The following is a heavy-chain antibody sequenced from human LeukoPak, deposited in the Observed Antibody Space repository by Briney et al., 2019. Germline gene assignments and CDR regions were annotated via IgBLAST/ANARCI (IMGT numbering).Heavy chain of an antibody. CDR2: ISSSGSTI. CDR3: ARERGAEDAFDI. V-gene: IGHV3-48*03. J-gene: IGHJ3*02. Sequence: QPGGSLRLSCAASGFTFSSYEMNWVRQAPGKGLEWVSYISSSGSTIYYADSVRGRFTISRDNSKNTLYLQMNSLRAEDTAVYYCARERGAEDAFDIWGQGTMVTVSS. CDR1: GFTFSSYE. D-gene: IGHD1-26*01.